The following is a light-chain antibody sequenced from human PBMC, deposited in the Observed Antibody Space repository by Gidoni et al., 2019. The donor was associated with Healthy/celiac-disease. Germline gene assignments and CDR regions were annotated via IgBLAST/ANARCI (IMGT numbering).Light chain of an antibody. V-gene: IGKV2-28*01. CDR2: LGS. J-gene: IGKJ2*03. CDR1: QSLLHSNGYNY. CDR3: MQALQTPPYS. Sequence: DMVMTRSPFSLPATPGEPASISCRSSQSLLHSNGYNYLDWYLQKPGQSPQLLIYLGSNRASGVPDRFSGSGSGTDFTLKISRVEAEDVGVYYCMQALQTPPYSFGQGTKLEIK.